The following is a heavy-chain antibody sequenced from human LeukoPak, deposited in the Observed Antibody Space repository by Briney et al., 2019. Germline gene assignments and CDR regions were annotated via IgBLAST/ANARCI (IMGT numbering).Heavy chain of an antibody. Sequence: KPSETLSLTCTVSGGSISSYYWSWIRQPPGKGLEWIGYIYYSGSTNYNPSRKSRVTISVEKSKNQFSLKLSSVTAADTAVYYCARDSSSWDNWFGPWGQGTLVTVSS. CDR2: IYYSGST. CDR1: GGSISSYY. D-gene: IGHD6-13*01. V-gene: IGHV4-59*01. J-gene: IGHJ5*02. CDR3: ARDSSSWDNWFGP.